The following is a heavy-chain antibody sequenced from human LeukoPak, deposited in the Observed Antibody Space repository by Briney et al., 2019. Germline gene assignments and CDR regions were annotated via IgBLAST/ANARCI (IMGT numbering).Heavy chain of an antibody. CDR3: AREYSSGQDAFDI. V-gene: IGHV1-69*13. Sequence: SVKVSCKASGGTFSSYAISWVRQASGQGLEWMGGIIPIFGTANYAQKFQGRVTITADESTSTAYMELSSLRSEDTAVYYCAREYSSGQDAFDIWGQGTMVTVSS. J-gene: IGHJ3*02. CDR2: IIPIFGTA. CDR1: GGTFSSYA. D-gene: IGHD3-22*01.